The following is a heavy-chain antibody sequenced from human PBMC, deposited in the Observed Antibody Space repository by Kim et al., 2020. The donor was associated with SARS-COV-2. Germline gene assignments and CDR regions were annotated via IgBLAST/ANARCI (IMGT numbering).Heavy chain of an antibody. Sequence: SETLSLTCAVYGGSFSGYYWSWIRQPPGKGLEWIGEINHSGSTNYNPSLKSRVTISVDTSKNQFSLKLSSVTAADTAVYYCARGRRADDTVTAPGGPLFGYWGQGTLVTVSS. CDR1: GGSFSGYY. V-gene: IGHV4-34*01. D-gene: IGHD4-17*01. CDR2: INHSGST. J-gene: IGHJ4*02. CDR3: ARGRRADDTVTAPGGPLFGY.